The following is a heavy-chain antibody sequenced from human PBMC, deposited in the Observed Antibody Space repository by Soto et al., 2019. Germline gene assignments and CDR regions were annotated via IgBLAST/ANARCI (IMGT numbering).Heavy chain of an antibody. CDR2: IFASSTTI. CDR1: GFTFSSYS. Sequence: SLRLSCVASGFTFSSYSMVWVRQAPGKGLEWVTYIFASSTTIYYADSVKGRFTVSRDNTQNSLFLLMNSLRAEDTAVYYCARDKDWAFDYWGQGCRVTVAS. J-gene: IGHJ4*02. D-gene: IGHD3-9*01. V-gene: IGHV3-48*04. CDR3: ARDKDWAFDY.